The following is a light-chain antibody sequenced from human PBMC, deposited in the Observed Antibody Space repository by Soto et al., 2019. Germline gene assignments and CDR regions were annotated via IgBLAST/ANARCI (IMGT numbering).Light chain of an antibody. CDR3: QQYGSSRGIT. CDR2: GAS. CDR1: QSVDSSF. V-gene: IGKV3-20*01. J-gene: IGKJ3*01. Sequence: EIVLTQSPGTLSLSPGERATLSCRASQSVDSSFLAWYQQKPGQAPSLLIFGASRRATGIPDRFSGNGSGTDFTLTISRLEPEDFAVYYCQQYGSSRGITFGPGTKVDIK.